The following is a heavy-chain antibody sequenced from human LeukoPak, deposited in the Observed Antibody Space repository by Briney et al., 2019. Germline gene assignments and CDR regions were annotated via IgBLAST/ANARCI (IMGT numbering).Heavy chain of an antibody. CDR1: GFTFSSYW. CDR2: INTDGSST. D-gene: IGHD4-17*01. Sequence: GGSLRLSCAASGFTFSSYWMHWVRQAPGKGLVWVSGINTDGSSTYYADSVKGRFTISRDNAKNTLYLQMNSLRAEDTAVYYCYGANAEHWGQGTLVTVSS. CDR3: YGANAEH. J-gene: IGHJ1*01. V-gene: IGHV3-74*01.